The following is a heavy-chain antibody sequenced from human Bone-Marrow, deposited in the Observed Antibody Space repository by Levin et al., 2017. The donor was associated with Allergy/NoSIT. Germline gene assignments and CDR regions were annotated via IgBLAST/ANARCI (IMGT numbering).Heavy chain of an antibody. CDR3: ARLSTRGLDP. CDR1: GFTLNDYE. D-gene: IGHD2-21*01. J-gene: IGHJ5*02. CDR2: ISQSGRST. V-gene: IGHV3-21*04. Sequence: GESLKISCVVSGFTLNDYEVHWVRQAPGKGLEWVSSISQSGRSTYYAGSVRGRFTTSNDNAKNSVFLQMDGLRGEDMGFYYCARLSTRGLDPWGPGTLVSVSS.